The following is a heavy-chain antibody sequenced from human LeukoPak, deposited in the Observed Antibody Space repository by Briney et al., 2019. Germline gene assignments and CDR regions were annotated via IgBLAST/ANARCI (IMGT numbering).Heavy chain of an antibody. Sequence: SETLSLTCTVSGDSINSGSYYWSWIRQPAGKGLEWIGRISTSGSTNYNPSLKSRVTISVDTSKNQFSLKLSSVTAADTAVYYCARDVLAQQLDWFDPWGQGTLVTVSS. CDR1: GDSINSGSYY. D-gene: IGHD6-13*01. CDR2: ISTSGST. V-gene: IGHV4-61*02. J-gene: IGHJ5*02. CDR3: ARDVLAQQLDWFDP.